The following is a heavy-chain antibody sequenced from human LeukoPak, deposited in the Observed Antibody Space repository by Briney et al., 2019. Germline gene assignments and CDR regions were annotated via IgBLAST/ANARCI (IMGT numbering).Heavy chain of an antibody. CDR1: GSGFTFSTYA. Sequence: GGSLRLSCAASGSGFTFSTYAMSWVRQAPGKGLEWVSLIIGSSGTTFYADSVKGRFTISRDKSKSTLYLQMNSLRAEDTAVYYCAKGAYDYIEIAYFDYWGQGSLVTVSS. CDR2: IIGSSGTT. J-gene: IGHJ4*02. CDR3: AKGAYDYIEIAYFDY. D-gene: IGHD5-12*01. V-gene: IGHV3-23*01.